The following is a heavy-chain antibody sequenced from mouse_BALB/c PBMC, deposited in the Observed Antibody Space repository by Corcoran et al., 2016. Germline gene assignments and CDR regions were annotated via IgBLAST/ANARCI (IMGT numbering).Heavy chain of an antibody. CDR3: ARYYYGSSDAMDY. J-gene: IGHJ4*01. CDR1: VFNIKDTF. CDR2: IDPANGNT. D-gene: IGHD1-1*01. Sequence: EFQLQQSGAELVQPGASVKLSCTASVFNIKDTFMHRLKQRPEQGLEWIGRIDPANGNTKYDTKFQGKATMTADTSSNTAYLQLSSLTSEDTVVYYCARYYYGSSDAMDYWGQGTSVTVSS. V-gene: IGHV14-3*02.